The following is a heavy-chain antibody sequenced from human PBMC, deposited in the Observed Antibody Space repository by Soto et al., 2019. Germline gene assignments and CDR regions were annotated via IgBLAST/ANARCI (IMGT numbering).Heavy chain of an antibody. CDR1: GFTFSSYG. D-gene: IGHD3-22*01. J-gene: IGHJ1*01. Sequence: QVQLVESGGGVVQPGRSLRLSCAASGFTFSSYGMHWVRQAPGKGLECVAVIWYDGRKKYYADSVKGRFTISRDNSKNTMYLQMNSQRAEDTAVYYCAREDDSGLGEYFQHWGQGTLVTVSS. CDR2: IWYDGRKK. CDR3: AREDDSGLGEYFQH. V-gene: IGHV3-33*01.